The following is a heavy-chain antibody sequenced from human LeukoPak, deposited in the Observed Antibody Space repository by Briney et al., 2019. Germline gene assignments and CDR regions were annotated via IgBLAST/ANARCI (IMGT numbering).Heavy chain of an antibody. D-gene: IGHD1-14*01. J-gene: IGHJ4*02. CDR3: ARGRSPDYFDY. CDR2: IIPIFGTA. CDR1: GGTFSSYA. Sequence: SVKVSRKASGGTFSSYAISWVRQAPGQGLEWMGGIIPIFGTANYAQRFQGRVTITADESTSTAYMELSSLRSEDTAVYYCARGRSPDYFDYWGQGTLVTVSS. V-gene: IGHV1-69*01.